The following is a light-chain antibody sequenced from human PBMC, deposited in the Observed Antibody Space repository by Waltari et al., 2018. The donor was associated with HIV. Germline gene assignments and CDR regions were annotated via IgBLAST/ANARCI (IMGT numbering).Light chain of an antibody. Sequence: EIVLTQSPVTLAVSPGERAAISCRASQSVDAMLAWYQQKPGQAPRLLIYGASKRDTGVPVRFSGSGSGTEFTLTISSLQYEDYAVYYCQQYVDWPRTFGQGTKVEVK. CDR2: GAS. CDR1: QSVDAM. V-gene: IGKV3-15*01. CDR3: QQYVDWPRT. J-gene: IGKJ2*01.